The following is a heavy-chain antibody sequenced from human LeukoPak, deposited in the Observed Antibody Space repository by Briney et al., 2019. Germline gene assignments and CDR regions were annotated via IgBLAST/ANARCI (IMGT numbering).Heavy chain of an antibody. J-gene: IGHJ5*02. CDR1: GGSTSSGDYY. CDR2: IYYSGST. D-gene: IGHD3-10*01. V-gene: IGHV4-30-4*01. CDR3: ARSITMVRGVISWFDP. Sequence: PSQTLSLTCTVSGGSTSSGDYYWSWIRQPPGKGLEWIGYIYYSGSTYYNPSLKSRVTISVDTSKNQFSLKLSSVTAADTAVYYCARSITMVRGVISWFDPWGQGTLVTVSS.